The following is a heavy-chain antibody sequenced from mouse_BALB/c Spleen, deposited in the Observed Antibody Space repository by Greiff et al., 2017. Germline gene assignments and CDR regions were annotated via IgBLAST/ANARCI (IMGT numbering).Heavy chain of an antibody. D-gene: IGHD2-14*01. J-gene: IGHJ4*01. CDR2: IDPSDSET. CDR1: GYSFTSYW. V-gene: IGHV1S126*01. Sequence: QVQLQQSGPQLVRPGASVKISCKASGYSFTSYWMHWVKQRPGQGLEWIGMIDPSDSETRLNQKFKDKATLTVDKSSSTAYMQLSSPTSEDSAVYYCARGEVRRGDYWGQGTSVTVSS. CDR3: ARGEVRRGDY.